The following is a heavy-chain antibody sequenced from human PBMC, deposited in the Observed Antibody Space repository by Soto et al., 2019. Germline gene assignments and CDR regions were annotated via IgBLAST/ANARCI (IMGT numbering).Heavy chain of an antibody. V-gene: IGHV3-73*01. D-gene: IGHD3-22*01. CDR1: GFTFSGSA. Sequence: EVQLVESGGGLVQPGGSLKLSCAASGFTFSGSAMHWVRQASGKGLEWVGRIRSKANSYATAYAASVKGRFTISRDDSKNTAYLLMNSLKTEDTAVYYCTSAYYYDSSGSTYWGQGTLVTVSS. CDR2: IRSKANSYAT. J-gene: IGHJ4*02. CDR3: TSAYYYDSSGSTY.